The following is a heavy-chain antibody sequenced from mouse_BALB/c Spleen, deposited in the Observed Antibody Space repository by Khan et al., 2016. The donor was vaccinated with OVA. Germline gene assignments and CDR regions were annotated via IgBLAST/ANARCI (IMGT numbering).Heavy chain of an antibody. Sequence: EVELVESGGDLVKPGGSLKLSCAASGFTFSTYGMSWVRQTPDRGLEWVATISSGGTYTSYPDNVTGRFTISRDNANNTLYLQMSSLKSADTAMYYCARLAYYYKSEGFAYWGQGNLVTVSA. V-gene: IGHV5-6*01. D-gene: IGHD1-1*01. CDR3: ARLAYYYKSEGFAY. J-gene: IGHJ3*01. CDR1: GFTFSTYG. CDR2: ISSGGTYT.